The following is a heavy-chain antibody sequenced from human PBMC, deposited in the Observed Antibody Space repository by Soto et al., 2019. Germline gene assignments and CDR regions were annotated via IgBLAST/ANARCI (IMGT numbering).Heavy chain of an antibody. CDR2: IYPGDSDT. CDR3: AASIFYYGMDV. J-gene: IGHJ6*02. Sequence: PVGSLKISCSGSGYTFTNYWIGWVRQMPGKGLEWMGIIYPGDSDTKYNPSFQGQVTISADKSITTTYLQWSSLKASDTAIYYCAASIFYYGMDVWGQGTTVTVSS. CDR1: GYTFTNYW. V-gene: IGHV5-51*01.